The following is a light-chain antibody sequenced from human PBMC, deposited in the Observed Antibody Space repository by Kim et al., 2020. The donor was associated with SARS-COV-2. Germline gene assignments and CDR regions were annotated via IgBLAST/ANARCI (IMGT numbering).Light chain of an antibody. CDR2: YDS. V-gene: IGLV3-21*04. CDR3: QVWDTGTDHYV. J-gene: IGLJ1*01. Sequence: SYELTQPPSLSVAPGRTATLSCGGNNIGGKSVQWYYQKPGQAPVLVIYYDSSRPSGIPERFSGSNSGNTATLTISRVEAGDEADYLCQVWDTGTDHYVFGPGTKVTVL. CDR1: NIGGKS.